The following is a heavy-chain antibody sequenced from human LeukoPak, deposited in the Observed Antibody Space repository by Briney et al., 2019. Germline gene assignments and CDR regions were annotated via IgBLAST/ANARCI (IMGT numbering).Heavy chain of an antibody. J-gene: IGHJ6*02. CDR2: INPSGGST. CDR3: ARDRATVTSYYGMDV. D-gene: IGHD5-24*01. Sequence: ASVKVSCKASGYTFTSYYMHWVRQAPGQGLEWMGIINPSGGSTSYAQKFQGRVTMTRDTSTSTVYMELSSLRSEDTAAYYCARDRATVTSYYGMDVWGQGTTVTVSS. CDR1: GYTFTSYY. V-gene: IGHV1-46*01.